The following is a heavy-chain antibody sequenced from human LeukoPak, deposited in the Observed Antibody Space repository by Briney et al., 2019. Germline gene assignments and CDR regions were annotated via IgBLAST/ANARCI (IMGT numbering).Heavy chain of an antibody. Sequence: SETLSLTCTVSGGSISSYYWSWIRQRPGKGLEWIGYIYYTGSTSYNPSLKSRATMSVDTSMNQVSLKLTSLTAADTAVYYCAASSGVTLGRFWGQETLVTVSS. CDR3: AASSGVTLGRF. V-gene: IGHV4-59*06. D-gene: IGHD3-16*01. CDR2: IYYTGST. CDR1: GGSISSYY. J-gene: IGHJ4*02.